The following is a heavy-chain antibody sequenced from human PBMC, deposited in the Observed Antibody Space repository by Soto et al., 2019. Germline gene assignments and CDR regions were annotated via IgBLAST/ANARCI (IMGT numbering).Heavy chain of an antibody. CDR3: ARRVIVVVPAAITNWFDP. CDR2: IYYNGST. V-gene: IGHV4-39*01. CDR1: GGSISSSSYY. J-gene: IGHJ5*02. Sequence: SETLSLTCTVPGGSISSSSYYWGWIRQPPGKGQEWNGSIYYNGSTYYNKSLKSQVTISVDTSKNKISMKLSSVTAADTAVYYCARRVIVVVPAAITNWFDPWGQGTLVTVS. D-gene: IGHD2-2*01.